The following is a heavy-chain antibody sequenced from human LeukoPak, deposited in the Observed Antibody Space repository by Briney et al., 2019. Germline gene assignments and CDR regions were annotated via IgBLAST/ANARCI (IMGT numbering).Heavy chain of an antibody. D-gene: IGHD2-2*01. CDR2: ISSSSSTI. CDR1: GFTFTNYG. V-gene: IGHV3-48*01. Sequence: GGSLRLSCAASGFTFTNYGMHWVRQAPGKGLEWVSYISSSSSTIYYADSVKGRFTISRDNAKNSLYLQMNSLRAEDTAVYYCAREQLVPAAPFDYWGQGTLVTVSS. CDR3: AREQLVPAAPFDY. J-gene: IGHJ4*02.